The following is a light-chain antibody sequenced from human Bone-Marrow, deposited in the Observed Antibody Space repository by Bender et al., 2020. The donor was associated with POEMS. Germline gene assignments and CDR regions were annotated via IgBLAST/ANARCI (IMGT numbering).Light chain of an antibody. Sequence: QSALTQPRSVSGSPGQSVTISCTGTSSDVGGYDYVSWYQQHAGKAPKLMIYDVTKRPSGVPDRFSGSKSGNTASLTISGLQADDEADYYCCSYVHSSTLLFGGGTKLTVL. V-gene: IGLV2-11*01. CDR3: CSYVHSSTLL. J-gene: IGLJ2*01. CDR1: SSDVGGYDY. CDR2: DVT.